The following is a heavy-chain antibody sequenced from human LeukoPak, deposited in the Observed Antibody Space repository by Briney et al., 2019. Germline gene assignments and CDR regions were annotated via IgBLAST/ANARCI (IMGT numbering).Heavy chain of an antibody. CDR1: GYTLTELS. V-gene: IGHV1-24*01. J-gene: IGHJ4*02. Sequence: ASVKFSCKVSGYTLTELSMHWVRQAPGKGLEWMGGFDPEDGETIYARKFQGRVTMTEDTSTDTAYMELSSLRSEDTAVYYCATDRRTGTTFDYWGQGTLVTVSS. CDR3: ATDRRTGTTFDY. CDR2: FDPEDGET. D-gene: IGHD1-7*01.